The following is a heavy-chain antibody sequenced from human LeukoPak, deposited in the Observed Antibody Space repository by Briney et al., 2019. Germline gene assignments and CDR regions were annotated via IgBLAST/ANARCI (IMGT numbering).Heavy chain of an antibody. CDR2: IWYDGSQK. V-gene: IGHV3-33*01. Sequence: GGSLRLSCAASGFTFNSNGMHWARQAPGKGLEGVAVIWYDGSQKYYADSVKGRFTISRDNSESTVDLQKNSLRAEDTAVYYCVSQRLKLIQGSTDFGGQRTLVSVSS. D-gene: IGHD2-8*02. CDR3: VSQRLKLIQGSTDF. J-gene: IGHJ4*02. CDR1: GFTFNSNG.